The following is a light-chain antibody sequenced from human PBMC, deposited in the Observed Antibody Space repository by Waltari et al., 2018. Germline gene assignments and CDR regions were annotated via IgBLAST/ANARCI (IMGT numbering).Light chain of an antibody. CDR1: PGVVPTKYY. Sequence: VLTQEPSLTVSPGGTVTLTCDSTPGVVPTKYYPNWFQQKPGQSPRTLIYDTDKKHSWTPARFSGSLLGGKAALTLSNVQPEDEADYYCSLYYGDARWVFGGGTKLTVL. CDR2: DTD. J-gene: IGLJ3*02. V-gene: IGLV7-43*01. CDR3: SLYYGDARWV.